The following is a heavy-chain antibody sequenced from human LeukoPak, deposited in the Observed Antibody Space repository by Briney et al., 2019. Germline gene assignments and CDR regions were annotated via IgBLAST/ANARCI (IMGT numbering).Heavy chain of an antibody. CDR2: IYYSGST. Sequence: PSETLSLTCTVSGGSISSYYWSWIRQPPGKGLEWIGYIYYSGSTNYSPSLKSRVTISVDTSKNQFSLKLSSVTAADTAVYYCASTVTTGLGAFDIWGQGTMVTVSS. D-gene: IGHD4-17*01. V-gene: IGHV4-59*01. CDR1: GGSISSYY. J-gene: IGHJ3*02. CDR3: ASTVTTGLGAFDI.